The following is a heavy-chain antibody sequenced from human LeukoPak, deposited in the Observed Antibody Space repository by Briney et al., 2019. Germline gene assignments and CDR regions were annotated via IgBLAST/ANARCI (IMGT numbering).Heavy chain of an antibody. V-gene: IGHV1-18*01. Sequence: GASXKVPCKASGYTFTSYGISWVRQAPGQGLEWMGWISAYNGNTNYAQKLQGRVTMTTDTSASTAYMELRSLRSDDTAVYYCARVEGLLWFGDEYYFDYWGQGTLVTVSS. D-gene: IGHD3-10*01. J-gene: IGHJ4*02. CDR2: ISAYNGNT. CDR1: GYTFTSYG. CDR3: ARVEGLLWFGDEYYFDY.